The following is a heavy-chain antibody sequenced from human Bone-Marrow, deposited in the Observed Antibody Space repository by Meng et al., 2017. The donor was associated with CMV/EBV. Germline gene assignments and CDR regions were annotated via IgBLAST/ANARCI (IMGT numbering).Heavy chain of an antibody. CDR3: AEDIGLHSSGYLDY. CDR2: IKQDGSEK. J-gene: IGHJ4*02. V-gene: IGHV3-7*01. CDR1: GFTFSSYW. Sequence: GESLKISCAASGFTFSSYWMSWVRQAPGKGLEWVANIKQDGSEKYYVDSVKGRFTISRDNSKNTLYLQMNSLRAEDTAVYYCAEDIGLHSSGYLDYWGQGTLVTFSS. D-gene: IGHD3-22*01.